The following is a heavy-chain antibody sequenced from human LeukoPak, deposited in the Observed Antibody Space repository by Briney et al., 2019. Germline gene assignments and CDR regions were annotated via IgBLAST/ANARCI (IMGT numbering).Heavy chain of an antibody. J-gene: IGHJ4*02. D-gene: IGHD6-13*01. CDR1: GFTFSDHY. CDR3: ARVRSSSWYVDY. Sequence: GGSLRLSCATSGFTFSDHYMDWVRQAPGTGLEWVGRIRIKANSYTTEYAASVKGRFTISRDDSKNSLYLQMNSLKTEDTAVYYCARVRSSSWYVDYWGQGTLVTVSS. V-gene: IGHV3-72*01. CDR2: IRIKANSYTT.